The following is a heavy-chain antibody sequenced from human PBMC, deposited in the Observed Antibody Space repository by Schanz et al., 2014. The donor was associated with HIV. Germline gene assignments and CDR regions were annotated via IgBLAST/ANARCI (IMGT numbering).Heavy chain of an antibody. V-gene: IGHV3-23*04. CDR1: GFTFNSYG. CDR3: ANQRYSGTYRPFDY. J-gene: IGHJ4*02. Sequence: VQLVESGGGVVQPGRSLRVSCAASGFTFNSYGMNWVRRAPGKGLEWISAVRHDGGATYYADSVKGRFTISRDNSKNTVYLRMSGLRAEDTAVYYCANQRYSGTYRPFDYWGRGTLVTVSS. CDR2: VRHDGGAT. D-gene: IGHD1-26*01.